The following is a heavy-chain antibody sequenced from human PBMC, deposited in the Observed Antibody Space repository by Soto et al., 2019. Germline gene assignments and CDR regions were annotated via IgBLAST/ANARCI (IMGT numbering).Heavy chain of an antibody. Sequence: EVQLVESGGGLVQPGGSLRLSCAGSGFTFRNYEMNWIRQAPGKGLEWVSHISGSGATIYYADSVKGRFTISRDNAKNSLYLQMKSLRAEDTAVYYCARAVDYYEGSGYYPFDSWGQGALVTVSS. CDR3: ARAVDYYEGSGYYPFDS. CDR1: GFTFRNYE. J-gene: IGHJ4*02. D-gene: IGHD3-22*01. CDR2: ISGSGATI. V-gene: IGHV3-48*03.